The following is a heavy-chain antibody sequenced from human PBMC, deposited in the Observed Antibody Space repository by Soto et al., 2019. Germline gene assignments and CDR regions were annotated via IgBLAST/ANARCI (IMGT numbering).Heavy chain of an antibody. J-gene: IGHJ3*02. D-gene: IGHD6-13*01. CDR1: GGTFSSYA. CDR3: ARDPGVAAAGTGDAFDI. V-gene: IGHV1-69*01. Sequence: QVQLVQSGAEVKKPGSSVKVSCKASGGTFSSYAISWVRQAPGQGLEWMGGIIPIFGTANYAQKFQGRVTITADETTSTAYMELRSLISEDTDVYYCARDPGVAAAGTGDAFDIWGQGTMVTVSS. CDR2: IIPIFGTA.